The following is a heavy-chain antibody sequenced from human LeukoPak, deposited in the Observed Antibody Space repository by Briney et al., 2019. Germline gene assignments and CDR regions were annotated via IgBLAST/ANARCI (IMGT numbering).Heavy chain of an antibody. J-gene: IGHJ4*02. D-gene: IGHD4-17*01. CDR2: ISSSSSYI. Sequence: GGSLSLSCVASGFTFSSYSINWVRQAPGKGLEWVSSISSSSSYIYYADSVKGRFTISRDNAKNSLYLQMNSLGAEDTAVYYCARGDYGDYGTANDYWGQGTLVTVSS. CDR3: ARGDYGDYGTANDY. V-gene: IGHV3-21*01. CDR1: GFTFSSYS.